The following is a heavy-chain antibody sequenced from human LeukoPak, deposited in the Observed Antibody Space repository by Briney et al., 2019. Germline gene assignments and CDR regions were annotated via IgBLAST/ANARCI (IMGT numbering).Heavy chain of an antibody. V-gene: IGHV3-33*01. CDR3: ARALVASDLDY. CDR1: GFTFSSYG. CDR2: IWYDGSNK. J-gene: IGHJ4*02. D-gene: IGHD5-12*01. Sequence: GGALRLSCAASGFTFSSYGMHWVRQAPGKGREWVAVIWYDGSNKYYADSVKGRFTISRDNSKNTLYLQMNSLRAEDTAVYYCARALVASDLDYWGQGTLVTVSS.